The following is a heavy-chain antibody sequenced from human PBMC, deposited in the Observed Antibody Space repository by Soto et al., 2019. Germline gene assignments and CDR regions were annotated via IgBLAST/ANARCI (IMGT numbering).Heavy chain of an antibody. V-gene: IGHV4-30-2*01. J-gene: IGHJ4*02. CDR1: DDSICSGGNS. CDR2: IFHSGTT. D-gene: IGHD4-4*01. Sequence: SEPLSLTCPVADDSICSGGNSRNWIRQPPGKGLEWVGYIFHSGTTYYNPSLKSRVTISLDRSKNQFSLKLTSVTAADTAVYYFPRHQRTTVAKFDLACLGKGALVPVSS. CDR3: PRHQRTTVAKFDLAC.